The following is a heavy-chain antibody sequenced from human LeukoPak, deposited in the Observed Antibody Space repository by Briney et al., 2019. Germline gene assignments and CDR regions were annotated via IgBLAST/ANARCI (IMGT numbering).Heavy chain of an antibody. CDR2: INHSGST. J-gene: IGHJ3*02. D-gene: IGHD5-24*01. CDR3: ARDGPGTFDI. V-gene: IGHV4-34*01. Sequence: PSETLSLTCAVYGGSFSGYYWSWIRRPPGKGLEWIGEINHSGSTNYNPSLKSRVTISVDTSKNQFSLKLSSVTAADTAVYYCARDGPGTFDIWGQGTMVTVSS. CDR1: GGSFSGYY.